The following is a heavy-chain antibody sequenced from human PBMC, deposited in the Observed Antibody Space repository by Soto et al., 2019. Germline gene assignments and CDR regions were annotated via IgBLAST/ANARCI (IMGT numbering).Heavy chain of an antibody. CDR1: GFTFSSYW. J-gene: IGHJ5*02. D-gene: IGHD3-3*01. V-gene: IGHV3-74*01. Sequence: GGSLRLSCAASGFTFSSYWMHWVRQAPGKGLVWVSRINSDGSSTSYADSVKGRFTISRDNAKNTLYLQMNSLRAEDTAVYYCARVSRRITIFGVADNWFDPRGKATLVTVS. CDR2: INSDGSST. CDR3: ARVSRRITIFGVADNWFDP.